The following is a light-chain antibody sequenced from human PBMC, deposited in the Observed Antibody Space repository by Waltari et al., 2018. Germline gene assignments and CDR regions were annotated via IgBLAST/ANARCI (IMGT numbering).Light chain of an antibody. CDR3: QSADTNFADHVV. Sequence: SYDLTQPPSVSVSPGQTARITCSGYALPRLYAYWYQQKPGQAPMLLIYKDTERPSGIPERFSGSTSGTTVTLTVSGVQAEDEADYYCQSADTNFADHVVFGGGTQLIVL. CDR1: ALPRLY. J-gene: IGLJ2*01. V-gene: IGLV3-25*03. CDR2: KDT.